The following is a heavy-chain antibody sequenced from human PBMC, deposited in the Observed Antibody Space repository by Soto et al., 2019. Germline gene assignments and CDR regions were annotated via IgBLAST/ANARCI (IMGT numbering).Heavy chain of an antibody. V-gene: IGHV5-51*01. CDR3: ARHFYCSIISCDGSYYYGMYF. D-gene: IGHD2-2*01. J-gene: IGHJ6*02. Sequence: LGESLKISGKGSGYSVTSYLIGWVRQMPGKGLEWMGIIYPGDSDTRYSPSFQGQVTISADKSISTAYLQWSSLKASDTAMYYCARHFYCSIISCDGSYYYGMYFCGQGTTVT. CDR2: IYPGDSDT. CDR1: GYSVTSYL.